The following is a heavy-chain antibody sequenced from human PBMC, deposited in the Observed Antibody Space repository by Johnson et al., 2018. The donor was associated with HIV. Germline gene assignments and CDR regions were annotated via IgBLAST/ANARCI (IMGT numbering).Heavy chain of an antibody. J-gene: IGHJ3*02. CDR3: ARRDDIRNGAFDI. CDR1: GFTFSSYD. D-gene: IGHD3-22*01. Sequence: VLLVESGGGLVQPGGSLRLSCAASGFTFSSYDMHWVRQATGKGLEWVSAIGTAGDTYYPGSVKGRFTISRENAKNSLYLQMNSLRAEDTAVYYCARRDDIRNGAFDIWGQGTMVTVSS. V-gene: IGHV3-13*01. CDR2: IGTAGDT.